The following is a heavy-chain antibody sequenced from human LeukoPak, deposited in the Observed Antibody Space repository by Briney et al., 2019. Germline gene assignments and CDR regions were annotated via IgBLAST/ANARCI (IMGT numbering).Heavy chain of an antibody. Sequence: ASVKVSCKASGYTFTSYAMHWVRQAPGQRLEWMGWINAGNGNTKYSQKFQGRVTITRDTSASNAYMELSSLRSEETAADYCGRALDIVATNPDYWGQGTLVTVSS. CDR2: INAGNGNT. V-gene: IGHV1-3*01. CDR3: GRALDIVATNPDY. CDR1: GYTFTSYA. J-gene: IGHJ4*02. D-gene: IGHD5-12*01.